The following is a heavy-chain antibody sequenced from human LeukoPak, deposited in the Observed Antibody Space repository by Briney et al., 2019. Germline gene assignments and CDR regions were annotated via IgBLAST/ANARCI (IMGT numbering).Heavy chain of an antibody. V-gene: IGHV4-4*02. Sequence: KPSGTLSLTCAVSGASISSNTWWSWVRQPPGKGLEWIGEVYHSGSTNYNPSLKSRVIISVDKSKSQFSLSLSSVTAADTAVYYCARDLDFRLLDYWGQGTLVTVSS. D-gene: IGHD2-15*01. CDR2: VYHSGST. CDR1: GASISSNTW. CDR3: ARDLDFRLLDY. J-gene: IGHJ4*02.